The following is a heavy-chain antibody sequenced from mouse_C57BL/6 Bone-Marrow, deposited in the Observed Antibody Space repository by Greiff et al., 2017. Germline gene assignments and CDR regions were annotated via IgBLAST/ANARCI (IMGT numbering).Heavy chain of an antibody. V-gene: IGHV3-6*01. CDR2: ISYDGSN. D-gene: IGHD2-4*01. Sequence: VQLQQPGPGLVKPSPSLSLTCSVTGYSITSGYYWNWIRQFPGNKLEWMGYISYDGSNNYNPSLKNRISITRDTSKNQFFLKLNSVTTEDTATYYCGRDRYDYPWYFEVWGTGTTGTVSS. J-gene: IGHJ1*03. CDR1: GYSITSGYY. CDR3: GRDRYDYPWYFEV.